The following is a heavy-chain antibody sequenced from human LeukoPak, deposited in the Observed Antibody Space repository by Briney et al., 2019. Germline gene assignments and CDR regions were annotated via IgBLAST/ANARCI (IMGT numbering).Heavy chain of an antibody. V-gene: IGHV5-51*01. CDR1: GSRFTNYW. CDR3: ARRSSTSWGFDP. J-gene: IGHJ5*02. Sequence: GESLKISCKGSGSRFTNYWIGWVRPMPGKGLELMGIIYPGDSDTTYSPSFQGQVTISADKSITTAYLQWSSLKASDTAMYYCARRSSTSWGFDPWGQGTLVTVSS. CDR2: IYPGDSDT. D-gene: IGHD2-2*01.